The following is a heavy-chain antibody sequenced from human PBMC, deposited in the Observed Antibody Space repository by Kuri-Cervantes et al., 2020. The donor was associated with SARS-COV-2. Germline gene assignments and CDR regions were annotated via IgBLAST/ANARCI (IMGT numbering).Heavy chain of an antibody. V-gene: IGHV7-4-1*02. CDR1: GYTFPSYG. J-gene: IGHJ6*02. D-gene: IGHD3-10*01. Sequence: ASVKVSCQSSGYTFPSYGISWVRQPPGQGLEWMGWINTTTGNPTYAQGFTGRFVFTLDTSVSTAYLQISSLKAEDTPVYYCAREREGSGGYYRLNYYYYGMDVWGQGTTVTVSS. CDR2: INTTTGNP. CDR3: AREREGSGGYYRLNYYYYGMDV.